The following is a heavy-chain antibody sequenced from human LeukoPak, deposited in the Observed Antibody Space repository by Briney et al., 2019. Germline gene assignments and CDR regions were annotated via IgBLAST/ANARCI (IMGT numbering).Heavy chain of an antibody. CDR2: IYSGGST. Sequence: PGGSLRLSCAASGFTVSSNYMSWVRQAPGKGLEWVSVIYSGGSTYYADSVKGRFTISRDNSNNTLYLQMNSLRAEDTAVYYCAKDSSSWYFDYWGQGTLVTVSS. J-gene: IGHJ4*02. CDR3: AKDSSSWYFDY. D-gene: IGHD6-13*01. V-gene: IGHV3-53*01. CDR1: GFTVSSNY.